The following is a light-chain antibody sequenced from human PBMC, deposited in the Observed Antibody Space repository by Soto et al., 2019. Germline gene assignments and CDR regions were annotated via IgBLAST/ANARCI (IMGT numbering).Light chain of an antibody. CDR2: DAS. Sequence: EIVLTQSPATLSLSPGERATLSCRASQSVSSYLAWYQQKPGQAPRLLIYDASNRATGIPARFSGSGSGTAFTLPISSLEPEDFAVDYCQQRSNWPWTFGQGTKVEIK. J-gene: IGKJ1*01. CDR3: QQRSNWPWT. V-gene: IGKV3-11*01. CDR1: QSVSSY.